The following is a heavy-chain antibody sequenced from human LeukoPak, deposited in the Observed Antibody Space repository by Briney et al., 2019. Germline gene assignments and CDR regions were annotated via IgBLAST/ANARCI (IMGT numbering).Heavy chain of an antibody. CDR3: ANVGAFNI. Sequence: GGSLRLSGAVSGFTVSSHYITWVRQAPGKGLEWVSLIYSGGAIYYADSVRGRFTLSRDNSKNTVYLQINSLRVEDTAMYYCANVGAFNIWGQGTMVTVSS. V-gene: IGHV3-66*01. J-gene: IGHJ3*02. CDR1: GFTVSSHY. CDR2: IYSGGAI.